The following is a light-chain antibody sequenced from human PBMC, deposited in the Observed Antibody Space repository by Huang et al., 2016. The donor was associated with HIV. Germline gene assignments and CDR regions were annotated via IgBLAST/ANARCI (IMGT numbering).Light chain of an antibody. CDR3: MQALETPLT. Sequence: DIVLTQSPLSLPVTPGEPASISCRSSQSLLHSDGYNYLEWYLQKPGPSPQLLIYLGSYRASGVPDRFSGSGSGPDFTLKISAVGAEDVGVYYCMQALETPLTFGGGTKVEIK. V-gene: IGKV2-28*01. CDR1: QSLLHSDGYNY. J-gene: IGKJ4*01. CDR2: LGS.